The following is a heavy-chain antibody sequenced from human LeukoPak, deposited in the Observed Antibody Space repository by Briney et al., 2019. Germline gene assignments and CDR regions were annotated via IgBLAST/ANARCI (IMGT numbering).Heavy chain of an antibody. D-gene: IGHD1-20*01. V-gene: IGHV4-59*01. CDR1: GGSIRSYY. J-gene: IGHJ4*02. CDR3: ARGLFNWNYIDN. CDR2: IYYSGTT. Sequence: SETLSLTGTVSGGSIRSYYWNWIRQPPGKGLEWVGSIYYSGTTNYNASLKSRVTISVDTSENLFSLHLSSVTAADTAVYYCARGLFNWNYIDNWGQGTLVTVSS.